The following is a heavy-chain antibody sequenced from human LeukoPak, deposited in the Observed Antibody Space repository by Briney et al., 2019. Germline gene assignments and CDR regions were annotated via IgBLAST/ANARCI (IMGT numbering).Heavy chain of an antibody. D-gene: IGHD2-2*01. J-gene: IGHJ6*03. CDR1: GFTFSSYW. CDR3: ARAVPFYCSSTSCQNHDYYYYYMDV. CDR2: IKQDGSEK. V-gene: IGHV3-7*01. Sequence: SGGPLRLSCAASGFTFSSYWMSWVRQAPGKGLEWVANIKQDGSEKYYVDSVKGRFTISRDNAKNSLYLQMNSLRAEDTAVYYCARAVPFYCSSTSCQNHDYYYYYMDVWGKGTTVTVSS.